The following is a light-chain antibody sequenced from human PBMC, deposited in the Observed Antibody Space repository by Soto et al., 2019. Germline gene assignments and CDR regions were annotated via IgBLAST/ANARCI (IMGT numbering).Light chain of an antibody. CDR2: DGT. V-gene: IGKV1-33*01. J-gene: IGKJ4*01. CDR3: HQYFNPRT. Sequence: DTRVTQSPSSLSASVGDSVTITCQASQHISDYLNWDQQKPGKAPKLLIYDGTKWDTGVPSRFSGSGSGTEFTFTISSLQPEYTATYYCHQYFNPRTFGGGTKVEIK. CDR1: QHISDY.